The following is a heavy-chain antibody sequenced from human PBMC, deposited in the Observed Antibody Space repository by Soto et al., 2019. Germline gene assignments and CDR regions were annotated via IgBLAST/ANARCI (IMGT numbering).Heavy chain of an antibody. CDR1: GDSVSSNSAA. CDR3: ARDKQDSVNRGIGFDR. D-gene: IGHD2-15*01. CDR2: TYYRSKWYN. J-gene: IGHJ5*02. V-gene: IGHV6-1*01. Sequence: QVQLQQSGPGLVKPSQTLSLTCPISGDSVSSNSAAWNWIRQSPLRGLEWAGRTYYRSKWYNNYSVSVIGGITDNPDTSTNHFSLQLDSVTSEETAVCSCARDKQDSVNRGIGFDRWCQGTLVTVSS.